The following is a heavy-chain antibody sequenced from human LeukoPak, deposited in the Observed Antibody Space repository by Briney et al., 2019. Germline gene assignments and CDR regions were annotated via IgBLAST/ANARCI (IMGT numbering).Heavy chain of an antibody. CDR1: GFTFSAYT. V-gene: IGHV3-21*06. CDR2: ISSSSNYI. CDR3: TRDADPIELKDY. D-gene: IGHD3-10*01. J-gene: IGHJ4*02. Sequence: GGSLRLSCAASGFTFSAYTMNWVRQAPGKGLEGLSSISSSSNYIYYAASVKGRFTISRDNDENSLYLQMNSLRAEDTAMYYCTRDADPIELKDYWGQGTLVTVSS.